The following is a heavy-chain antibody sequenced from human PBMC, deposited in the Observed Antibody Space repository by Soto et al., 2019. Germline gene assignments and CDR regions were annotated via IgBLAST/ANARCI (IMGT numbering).Heavy chain of an antibody. V-gene: IGHV3-48*03. Sequence: GGSLRLSCVASGFDFRSYEMNWVRQAPGKGLEWVSNIRANDESIYYTDSVKGRVSVSRDNAKNSLFLEMNSLRVDDTAVYYCERETLRDAIDIWGQGTMVTVSS. J-gene: IGHJ3*02. CDR2: IRANDESI. CDR3: ERETLRDAIDI. CDR1: GFDFRSYE.